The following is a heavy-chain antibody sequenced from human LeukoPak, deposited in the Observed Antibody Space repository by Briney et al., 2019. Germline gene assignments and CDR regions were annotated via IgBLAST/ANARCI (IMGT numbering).Heavy chain of an antibody. V-gene: IGHV4-31*03. J-gene: IGHJ3*02. D-gene: IGHD6-13*01. CDR1: GGSISSGGYY. Sequence: SETLSLTCTVSGGSISSGGYYWSWIRQHPGKGLEWIGYIYYSGSTYYNPSLKSRVTISVDTSKNQFSLKLSSVTAADTAVYYCARDGFLYSSSWYLAFDIWGQGTMVTVSS. CDR2: IYYSGST. CDR3: ARDGFLYSSSWYLAFDI.